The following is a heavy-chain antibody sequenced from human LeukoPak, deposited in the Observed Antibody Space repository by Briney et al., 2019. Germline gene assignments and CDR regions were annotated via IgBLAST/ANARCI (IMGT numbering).Heavy chain of an antibody. J-gene: IGHJ4*02. D-gene: IGHD6-19*01. Sequence: GGSLRLSCAASGFTFGSYDIYWVRQAPGKSLEWVSGLSSSGGSTYYADSVKGRFTISRDNPKNTLYLQMNSLRADDTAVYYCVKAEFAEQWLAPFDNWGQGTLVTVSS. CDR3: VKAEFAEQWLAPFDN. V-gene: IGHV3-23*01. CDR1: GFTFGSYD. CDR2: LSSSGGST.